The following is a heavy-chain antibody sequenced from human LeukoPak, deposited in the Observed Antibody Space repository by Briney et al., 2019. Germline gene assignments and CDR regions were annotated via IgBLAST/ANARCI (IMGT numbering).Heavy chain of an antibody. CDR3: ARTLADYGGNSYYFDY. V-gene: IGHV1-18*01. D-gene: IGHD4-23*01. Sequence: ASVKVSCKASGYTFTSYGISWVRQAPGQGLEWMGWISPYSGDTNYAQTFQGRVTMTTDTSTTTAYMELRSLRSDDTAVYYCARTLADYGGNSYYFDYWGQGALVTVSS. CDR2: ISPYSGDT. J-gene: IGHJ4*02. CDR1: GYTFTSYG.